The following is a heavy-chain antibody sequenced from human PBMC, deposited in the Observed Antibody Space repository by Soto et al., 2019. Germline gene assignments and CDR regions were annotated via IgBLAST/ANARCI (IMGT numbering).Heavy chain of an antibody. D-gene: IGHD6-6*01. J-gene: IGHJ4*02. V-gene: IGHV3-30*18. Sequence: GGSLRLSCAASGFTFSSYGMHWVRQAPGKGLEWVAVISYDGSNKYYADSVKGRFTISRDNSKNTLYLQMNSLRAEDTAVYYCAKPLSRQFNFDYWGQGTLVTVSS. CDR3: AKPLSRQFNFDY. CDR1: GFTFSSYG. CDR2: ISYDGSNK.